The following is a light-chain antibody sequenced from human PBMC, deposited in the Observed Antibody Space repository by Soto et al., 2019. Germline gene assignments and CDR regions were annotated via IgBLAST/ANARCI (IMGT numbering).Light chain of an antibody. J-gene: IGKJ4*01. V-gene: IGKV1-12*01. Sequence: VQMTQSPSSVSASVGDRVTITCRASQGINNWLAWYQQKPGKAPELLIYAVSYLQSGVPSRFSGSGSGTDFTPTISSLQPEDFATYFCKQSSAFPLTFAGGTKVDIK. CDR2: AVS. CDR1: QGINNW. CDR3: KQSSAFPLT.